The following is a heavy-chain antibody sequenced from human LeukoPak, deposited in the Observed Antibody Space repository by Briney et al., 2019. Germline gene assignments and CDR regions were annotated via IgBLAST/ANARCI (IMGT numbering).Heavy chain of an antibody. Sequence: GGSLRLSCAASGFTFSSYSMNWVRQAPGKGLEWVSSISSSSSYIYYADSVKGRFTISRDNAKNSLYLQMNSLRAEDTAVYYCARSTGIAAAGSDYWGQGTLVTVSS. D-gene: IGHD6-13*01. CDR3: ARSTGIAAAGSDY. J-gene: IGHJ4*02. CDR1: GFTFSSYS. V-gene: IGHV3-21*01. CDR2: ISSSSSYI.